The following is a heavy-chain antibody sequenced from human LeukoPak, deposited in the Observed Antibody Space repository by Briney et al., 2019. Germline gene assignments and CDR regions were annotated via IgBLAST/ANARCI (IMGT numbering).Heavy chain of an antibody. CDR1: GCTFTSYY. D-gene: IGHD3-3*02. CDR3: ARDSIFGVVTSPYGY. V-gene: IGHV1-46*01. Sequence: ASVKVSCKASGCTFTSYYMHWVRQAPGQGLEWMGIINPSGGSTSYAQKFQGRVTMTRDTSTSTVYMELSSLRSEDTAVYYCARDSIFGVVTSPYGYWGQGTLVTVSS. CDR2: INPSGGST. J-gene: IGHJ4*02.